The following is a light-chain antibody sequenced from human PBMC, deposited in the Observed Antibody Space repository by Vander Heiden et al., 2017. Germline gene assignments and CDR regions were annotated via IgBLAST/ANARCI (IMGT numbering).Light chain of an antibody. V-gene: IGKV1-17*01. J-gene: IGKJ4*01. CDR2: SAS. CDR3: LQHHSFPLT. Sequence: DIQMTQSPSSLSASVGDRVTITCRSSQDITDDLGWYQQKPGKAPKRLIYSASSLQSGVPSRFSGSGSGTDFTLTISILQPEDFATYYCLQHHSFPLTFGGGTKVEIK. CDR1: QDITDD.